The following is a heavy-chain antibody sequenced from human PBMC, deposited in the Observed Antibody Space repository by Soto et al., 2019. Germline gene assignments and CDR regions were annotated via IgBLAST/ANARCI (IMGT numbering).Heavy chain of an antibody. CDR2: IYYSGST. V-gene: IGHV4-59*01. Sequence: QVQLQESGPGLVKPSETLSLTCTVSGGSISSYYWSWIRQPPGKGLEWIGYIYYSGSTNYNPSLKSRVTISVDTSKNQFSLKLSSVTAADTAVYYCARAVDTAMVYRYWGQGTLVTVSS. J-gene: IGHJ4*02. D-gene: IGHD5-18*01. CDR3: ARAVDTAMVYRY. CDR1: GGSISSYY.